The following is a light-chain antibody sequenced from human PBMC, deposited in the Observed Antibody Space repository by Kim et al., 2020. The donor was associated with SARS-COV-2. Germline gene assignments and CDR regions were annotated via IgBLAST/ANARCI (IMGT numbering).Light chain of an antibody. V-gene: IGKV3-11*01. Sequence: SLPPGESATLSCRASQSIGNYLAGYQQKAGQAPRLLIYDASNRATGIPARFSGRGSGTDFTLTISSLGPEDSAVYYCQQRSGWSPFGQGTRLEIK. CDR2: DAS. CDR1: QSIGNY. J-gene: IGKJ5*01. CDR3: QQRSGWSP.